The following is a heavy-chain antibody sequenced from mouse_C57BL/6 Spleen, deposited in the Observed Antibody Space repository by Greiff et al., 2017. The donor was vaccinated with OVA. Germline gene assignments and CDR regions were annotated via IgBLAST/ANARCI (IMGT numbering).Heavy chain of an antibody. D-gene: IGHD1-3*01. CDR3: ARSSKGWYFDV. V-gene: IGHV1-82*01. CDR2: IYPGDGDT. CDR1: GYAFSSSW. Sequence: VKLQESGPELVKPGASVKISRMASGYAFSSSWMNWVKQRPGKGLEWIGRIYPGDGDTNYNGKFKGKATLTADKSSSTAYMQLSSLTSEDSAVYFCARSSKGWYFDVWGTGTTVTVSS. J-gene: IGHJ1*03.